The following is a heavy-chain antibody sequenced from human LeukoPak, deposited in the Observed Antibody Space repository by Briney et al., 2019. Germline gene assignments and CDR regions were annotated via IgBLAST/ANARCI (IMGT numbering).Heavy chain of an antibody. CDR2: ISGTGSV. CDR1: GFSLSTFN. J-gene: IGHJ5*01. Sequence: GGSLRLSCAASGFSLSTFNMNWVRQAPGKGLEWVSCISGTGSVYYAASVRGRFTISRDNAGISLFLQLNSLRTEDTAVYFCARDLPGSSWYALDSWGQGTLVTVSS. V-gene: IGHV3-69-1*01. CDR3: ARDLPGSSWYALDS. D-gene: IGHD6-13*01.